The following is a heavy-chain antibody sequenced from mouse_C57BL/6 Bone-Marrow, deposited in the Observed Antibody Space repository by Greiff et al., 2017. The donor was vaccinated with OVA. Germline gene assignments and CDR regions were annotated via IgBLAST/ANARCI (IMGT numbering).Heavy chain of an antibody. CDR2: INPYNGGT. CDR1: GYTFPDYY. V-gene: IGHV1-19*01. D-gene: IGHD4-1*01. CDR3: TRLPLGDYFDY. J-gene: IGHJ2*01. Sequence: VQLQQSGPVLVKPGASVKMSCKASGYTFPDYYMNWVKQSHGKSLEWIGVINPYNGGTSYNQKFKGKATLTVDKSSSTAYMELNSLTSEDSTVYCCTRLPLGDYFDYWGQGTTLTVSS.